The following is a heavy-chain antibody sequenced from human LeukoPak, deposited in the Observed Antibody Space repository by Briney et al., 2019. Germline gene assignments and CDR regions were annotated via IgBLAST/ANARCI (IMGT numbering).Heavy chain of an antibody. Sequence: GGSLRLSCAPSGFTFRDFYMAWIRQAPGKGLEWVSYISTSDNTIYYADSVKGRFTISRDNAKSSLSLQMNSLRADDTAVYYCARIRYYHSGPYVDYWGQGTLVTVSS. CDR3: ARIRYYHSGPYVDY. CDR2: ISTSDNTI. D-gene: IGHD3-10*01. V-gene: IGHV3-11*01. J-gene: IGHJ4*02. CDR1: GFTFRDFY.